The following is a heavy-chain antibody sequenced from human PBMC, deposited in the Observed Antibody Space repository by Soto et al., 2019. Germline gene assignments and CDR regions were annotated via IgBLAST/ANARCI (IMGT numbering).Heavy chain of an antibody. V-gene: IGHV4-30-2*01. CDR2: IYHSGST. CDR1: GGSISSGGYS. Sequence: SETLSLTCAVSGGSISSGGYSWSWIRQPPGKGLEWIGYIYHSGSTFYNPSLKSRVTISIDKSKNQFSLKLGSVTAADTAVYYSARCLVPRPTWWYNWFVPWCPGTLLAVFS. CDR3: ARCLVPRPTWWYNWFVP. J-gene: IGHJ5*02. D-gene: IGHD2-15*01.